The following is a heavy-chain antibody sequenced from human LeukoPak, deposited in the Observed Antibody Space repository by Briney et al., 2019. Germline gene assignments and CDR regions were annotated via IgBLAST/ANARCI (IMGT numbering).Heavy chain of an antibody. D-gene: IGHD4-11*01. V-gene: IGHV3-23*01. CDR1: GGSFSGYY. CDR2: ISGSGGST. Sequence: ETLSLTCAVYGGSFSGYYWSWVRQAPGKGLEWVSAISGSGGSTYYADSVKGRFTISRDNSKNTLYLQMNSLRAEDTAVYYCAKEKEPTVTTSDYWGQGTLVTVSS. CDR3: AKEKEPTVTTSDY. J-gene: IGHJ4*02.